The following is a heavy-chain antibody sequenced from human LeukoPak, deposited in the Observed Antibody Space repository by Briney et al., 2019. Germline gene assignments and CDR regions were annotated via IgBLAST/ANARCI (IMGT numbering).Heavy chain of an antibody. CDR3: AKDEVDTAMAARIDY. V-gene: IGHV3-30*18. J-gene: IGHJ4*02. D-gene: IGHD5-18*01. CDR2: ISYDGSNK. CDR1: GFTFSSYG. Sequence: GRSLRLSCAASGFTFSSYGMHWVRQAPGKGLEWVAVISYDGSNKYYADSVKGRFTISRDNSKNTLYLQMNSLRAEDTAVYYCAKDEVDTAMAARIDYWGQGTLVTVSS.